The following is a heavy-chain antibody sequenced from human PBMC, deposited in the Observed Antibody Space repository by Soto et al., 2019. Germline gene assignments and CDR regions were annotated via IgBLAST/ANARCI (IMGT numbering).Heavy chain of an antibody. Sequence: QVQLVESGGGVVQPGRSLRLSCAASGFTFSSYGMHWVRQAPGKGLEWVAVIWYDGSNKYYADSVKGRFTISRDNSKNMLYLQMNSLRAEDTAVYYCAREKVTTPTGAFDIWGQGTMVTVSS. D-gene: IGHD4-17*01. J-gene: IGHJ3*02. CDR3: AREKVTTPTGAFDI. CDR1: GFTFSSYG. V-gene: IGHV3-33*01. CDR2: IWYDGSNK.